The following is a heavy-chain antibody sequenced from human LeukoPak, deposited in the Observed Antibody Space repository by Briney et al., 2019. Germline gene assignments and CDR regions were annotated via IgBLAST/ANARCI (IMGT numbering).Heavy chain of an antibody. CDR1: GGSISSGSYY. CDR3: ARVLAVASTYYFDY. Sequence: SETLSLTCAVSGGSISSGSYYWSWIRQPAGKGLEWIGRIYTSGSTNYKPSLKSRVTISVDTSKNQFSLKLSSVTAADTAVYYCARVLAVASTYYFDYWGQGTLVTVSS. D-gene: IGHD6-19*01. CDR2: IYTSGST. V-gene: IGHV4-61*02. J-gene: IGHJ4*02.